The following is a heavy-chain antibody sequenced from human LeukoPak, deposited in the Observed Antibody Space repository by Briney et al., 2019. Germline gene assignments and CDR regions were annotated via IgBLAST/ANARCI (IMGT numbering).Heavy chain of an antibody. D-gene: IGHD3-9*01. CDR3: ARHNLAGTILTGRYPYWYFDL. V-gene: IGHV4-39*01. CDR2: IYYSGST. CDR1: GSSISSSSYY. J-gene: IGHJ2*01. Sequence: SETLSLTCTVSGSSISSSSYYWGWIRQPPGKGLEWIGSIYYSGSTYYNPSLKSRVTISVDTSKNQFSLKLSSVTAADTAVYYCARHNLAGTILTGRYPYWYFDLWGRGTLVTVSS.